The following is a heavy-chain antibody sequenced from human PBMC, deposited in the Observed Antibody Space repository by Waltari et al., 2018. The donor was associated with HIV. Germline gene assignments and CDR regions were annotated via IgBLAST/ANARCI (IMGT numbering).Heavy chain of an antibody. CDR3: ARAPNYDYVWGSYPLDH. CDR2: INHSGSI. V-gene: IGHV4-34*02. J-gene: IGHJ4*02. Sequence: QVQLQQWGAGLLKPSETLSLTCAVYGGSFSGSYWSWTRHPPGKGLEWIGEINHSGSINYNPTLKSRVTISVDTSKNQFSLKLSSVTAADSAVYYCARAPNYDYVWGSYPLDHWGQGTLVTVSS. D-gene: IGHD3-16*02. CDR1: GGSFSGSY.